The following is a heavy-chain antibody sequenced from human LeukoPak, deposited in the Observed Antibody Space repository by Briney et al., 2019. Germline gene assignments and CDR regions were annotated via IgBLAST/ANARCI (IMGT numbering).Heavy chain of an antibody. CDR3: ARAGWYGRYFDY. CDR2: IYYSGST. J-gene: IGHJ4*02. CDR1: GGTISSYY. D-gene: IGHD6-19*01. Sequence: WETLSLTCAVSGGTISSYYRSWIRQPPGKGLEWMGYIYYSGSTNYNRSLKSRVTISVDTSKNQFSLRLSSVTAADTAVYYCARAGWYGRYFDYWGQGTLVTVSS. V-gene: IGHV4-59*01.